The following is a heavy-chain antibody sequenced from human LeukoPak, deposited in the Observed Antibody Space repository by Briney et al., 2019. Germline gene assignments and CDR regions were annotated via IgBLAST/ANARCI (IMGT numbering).Heavy chain of an antibody. CDR2: ISYDGSNK. D-gene: IGHD3-10*01. CDR1: GFTFSSYA. V-gene: IGHV3-30-3*01. CDR3: ARDGYYGSGREGFDP. Sequence: GRSLRLSCAASGFTFSSYAMHWVRQAPGKGLAWVAVISYDGSNKYYADSVKGRFTISRDNSKNTLYLQMNSLRAEDTAVYYCARDGYYGSGREGFDPWGQGTLVTVSS. J-gene: IGHJ5*02.